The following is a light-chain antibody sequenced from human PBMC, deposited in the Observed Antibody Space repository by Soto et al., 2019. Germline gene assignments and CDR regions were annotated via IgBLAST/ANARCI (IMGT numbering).Light chain of an antibody. CDR2: GAS. Sequence: EIVMTQSPATLSVSPGERATLSCRASQSVSNRLAWYQQKPGQAPRLLIYGASTRATDIPARFSGSGSGTEFTLTISSLQSEDFAVYYCQQYNNWPPMYTFGQGTKLEIK. V-gene: IGKV3D-15*01. CDR3: QQYNNWPPMYT. CDR1: QSVSNR. J-gene: IGKJ2*01.